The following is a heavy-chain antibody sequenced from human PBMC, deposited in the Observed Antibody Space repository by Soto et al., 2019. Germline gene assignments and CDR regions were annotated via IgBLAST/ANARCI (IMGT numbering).Heavy chain of an antibody. CDR2: IIPILGIA. Sequence: QVQLVQSGAEVKKPGSSVKVSCKASGGNFSSYTISWVRQAPGQGLEWMGRIIPILGIANDAQKFQGRVTITADKSTSTAYMELSSLRSEDTAVYYCASCPIVVVPAASYYYYMDVWGKGTTVTVSS. CDR1: GGNFSSYT. CDR3: ASCPIVVVPAASYYYYMDV. J-gene: IGHJ6*03. D-gene: IGHD2-2*01. V-gene: IGHV1-69*02.